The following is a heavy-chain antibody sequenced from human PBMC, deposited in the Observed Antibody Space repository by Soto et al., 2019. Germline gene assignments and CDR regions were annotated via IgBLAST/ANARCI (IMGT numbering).Heavy chain of an antibody. CDR1: GGSISSGDYY. CDR2: IYYSGST. Sequence: SETLCLTCTVSGGSISSGDYYWSWIRQPPGKGLEWIGYIYYSGSTYYNPSLKSRVTISVDTSKNQFSLKLSSVTAADTAVYYCARSDYYDDLAVWGQGTTVTVSS. V-gene: IGHV4-30-4*01. CDR3: ARSDYYDDLAV. J-gene: IGHJ6*02.